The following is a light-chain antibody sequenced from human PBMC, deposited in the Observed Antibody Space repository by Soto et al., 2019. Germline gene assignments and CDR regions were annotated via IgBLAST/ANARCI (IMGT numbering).Light chain of an antibody. CDR1: SSNIGAGYE. V-gene: IGLV1-40*01. CDR2: ENN. CDR3: QSYDRSLRGYV. Sequence: QSVLTQPPSVSEAPGQRVTISCTGSSSNIGAGYEAHWYQQVPGTAPKLLIYENNNRPSGVPDRFSGSKSGTSASLAITGLQAEHEAEYYCQSYDRSLRGYVFGTGTKVTVL. J-gene: IGLJ1*01.